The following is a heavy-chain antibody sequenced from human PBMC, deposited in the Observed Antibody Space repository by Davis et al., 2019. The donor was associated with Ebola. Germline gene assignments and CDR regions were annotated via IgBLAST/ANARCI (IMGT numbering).Heavy chain of an antibody. J-gene: IGHJ3*02. Sequence: GESLKISCAASGFTFSSYAMHWVRQAPGKGLEWVAVISYDGSNKYYADSVKGRFTISRDNSKNTLYLQMNSLRAEDTAVYYCARPLATSGRAYDAFDIWGQGAVVTVSS. V-gene: IGHV3-30-3*01. CDR3: ARPLATSGRAYDAFDI. CDR2: ISYDGSNK. CDR1: GFTFSSYA. D-gene: IGHD6-13*01.